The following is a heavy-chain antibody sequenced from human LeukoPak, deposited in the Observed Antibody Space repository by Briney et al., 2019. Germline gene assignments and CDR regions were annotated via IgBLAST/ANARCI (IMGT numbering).Heavy chain of an antibody. D-gene: IGHD3-16*01. J-gene: IGHJ4*02. Sequence: SETLSLTCTVSGGSISSYYWSWIRQPPGKGLEWIGYIYYSGSTNYNPSLKSRVTISVDTSKNQFSLKLSSVTAADTAVYYCAREGASGSFDYWGQGTLVTASS. CDR3: AREGASGSFDY. V-gene: IGHV4-59*01. CDR1: GGSISSYY. CDR2: IYYSGST.